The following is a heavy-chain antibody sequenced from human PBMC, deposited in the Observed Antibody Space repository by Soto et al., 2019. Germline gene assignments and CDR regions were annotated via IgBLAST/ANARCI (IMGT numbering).Heavy chain of an antibody. D-gene: IGHD3-10*01. CDR2: IYYSGST. V-gene: IGHV4-61*01. Sequence: ASETLSLTCTVSGGSVSSGSYYWSWIRQPPGKGLEWIGDIYYSGSTNYNPSLKSRVTISVDPSKNQFSLKLSSVTAADTAVYYCARLAYGSGSYYNGYWGQGTLVTVSS. CDR1: GGSVSSGSYY. CDR3: ARLAYGSGSYYNGY. J-gene: IGHJ4*02.